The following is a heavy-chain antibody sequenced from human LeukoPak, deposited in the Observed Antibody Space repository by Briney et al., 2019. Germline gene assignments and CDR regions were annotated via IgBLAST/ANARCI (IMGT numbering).Heavy chain of an antibody. CDR3: ARDSEAAAGDY. CDR2: ISSSSRTI. Sequence: GGSLRLSCAASGVTFSSYSMNWGREAPGEGREWGSYISSSSRTIYYADSVKGRFTISRDNAKNSLYLQMNSLRAEDTAVYYCARDSEAAAGDYWGQGTLVTVSS. D-gene: IGHD6-13*01. CDR1: GVTFSSYS. J-gene: IGHJ4*02. V-gene: IGHV3-48*04.